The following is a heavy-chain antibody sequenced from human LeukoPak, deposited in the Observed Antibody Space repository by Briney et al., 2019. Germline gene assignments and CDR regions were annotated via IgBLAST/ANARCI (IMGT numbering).Heavy chain of an antibody. V-gene: IGHV4-39*01. CDR2: IYYSGST. Sequence: SETLSLTCTVSGGSISSSSYYWGWIRQPPGKGLEWIGSIYYSGSTYYNPSLKSRVTISVDTSKNQFSLKLSSVTAADTAVYYCASHIRWFGELSTHNYFDYWGQGTLVTVSS. CDR1: GGSISSSSYY. D-gene: IGHD3-10*01. CDR3: ASHIRWFGELSTHNYFDY. J-gene: IGHJ4*02.